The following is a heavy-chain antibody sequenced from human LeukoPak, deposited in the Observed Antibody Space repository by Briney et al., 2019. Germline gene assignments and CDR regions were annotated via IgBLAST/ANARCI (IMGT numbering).Heavy chain of an antibody. V-gene: IGHV5-51*01. CDR2: IYPGDSDT. D-gene: IGHD2-15*01. Sequence: GESLKISCKGSGYRFTSYWIGWVRQMPGKGLEWVGIIYPGDSDTRYSPSFQGQITISVDKSISTAYVQWSSLKASDTAMYFCARLDIVVLEAVSSSHWYFDLWGRGTLVTVSS. CDR1: GYRFTSYW. CDR3: ARLDIVVLEAVSSSHWYFDL. J-gene: IGHJ2*01.